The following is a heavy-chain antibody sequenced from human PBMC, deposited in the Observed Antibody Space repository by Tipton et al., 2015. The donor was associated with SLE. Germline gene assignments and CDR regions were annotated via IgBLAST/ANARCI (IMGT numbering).Heavy chain of an antibody. Sequence: SLRLSCAASGFTFSSFELNWVRQAPGKGLEWLSYISGSGETIHYSTSVKGRFNISRDNAKNSLSLQMHSLRGDDTAVYYCARDLGGSYYGGYYFDYWGQGTLVTVSS. J-gene: IGHJ4*02. CDR2: ISGSGETI. CDR1: GFTFSSFE. D-gene: IGHD1-26*01. CDR3: ARDLGGSYYGGYYFDY. V-gene: IGHV3-48*03.